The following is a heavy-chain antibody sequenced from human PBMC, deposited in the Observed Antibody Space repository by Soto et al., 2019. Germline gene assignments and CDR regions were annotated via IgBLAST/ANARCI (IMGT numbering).Heavy chain of an antibody. J-gene: IGHJ6*03. D-gene: IGHD2-2*01. Sequence: PGGSLRLSCAASGLSFSNYAMTWVRQAPGKGLEWVSGISGSGGTTFYAGSVKGRFAISRDNSKNTLYLQMNSLRDEDTALYYCALRYCSRTTCPPLNSYFYMDVRGKGTTVTVSS. CDR2: ISGSGGTT. CDR1: GLSFSNYA. CDR3: ALRYCSRTTCPPLNSYFYMDV. V-gene: IGHV3-23*01.